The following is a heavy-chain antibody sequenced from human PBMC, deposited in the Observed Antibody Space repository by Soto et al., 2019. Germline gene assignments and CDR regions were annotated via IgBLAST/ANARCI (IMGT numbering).Heavy chain of an antibody. CDR1: GFTFSDYY. D-gene: IGHD3-10*01. J-gene: IGHJ6*02. Sequence: PGGSLRLSCAASGFTFSDYYMSWIRRAPGKGLEWVSYISSSSSYTNYADSVKGRVTISRDNSKNSLYLQMNSLRAEDTAVYYCERFGSAASSRSYYYYGMDVWGQGTTVIVSS. CDR3: ERFGSAASSRSYYYYGMDV. CDR2: ISSSSSYT. V-gene: IGHV3-11*06.